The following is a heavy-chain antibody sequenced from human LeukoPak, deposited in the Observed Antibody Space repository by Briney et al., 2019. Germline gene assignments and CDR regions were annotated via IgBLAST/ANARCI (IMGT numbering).Heavy chain of an antibody. Sequence: GGSLRLSCTACRFAFSSYWIHWVRQAPGKGLVWVSRINSGGSDSIYADSVKGRFTISRDNAQNIVYLQINSLRAEDTAIYYCARGPSTGCFDYWGQRTLVTISS. CDR3: ARGPSTGCFDY. J-gene: IGHJ4*02. D-gene: IGHD1-14*01. CDR1: RFAFSSYW. CDR2: INSGGSDS. V-gene: IGHV3-74*01.